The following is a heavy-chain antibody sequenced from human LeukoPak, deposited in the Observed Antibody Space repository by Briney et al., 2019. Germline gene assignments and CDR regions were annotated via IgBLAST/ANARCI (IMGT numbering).Heavy chain of an antibody. CDR1: GGSISSYY. CDR2: IYYSGST. J-gene: IGHJ4*02. D-gene: IGHD3-3*01. CDR3: ARHGHYDFWSGYSIIPYYFDY. V-gene: IGHV4-59*08. Sequence: SETLSLTCTVSGGSISSYYWSWIRQPPGKGLEWIGYIYYSGSTNYNPSLKSRVTISVDTSKNQFSLKLSPVTAADTAVYYCARHGHYDFWSGYSIIPYYFDYWGQGTLVTVSS.